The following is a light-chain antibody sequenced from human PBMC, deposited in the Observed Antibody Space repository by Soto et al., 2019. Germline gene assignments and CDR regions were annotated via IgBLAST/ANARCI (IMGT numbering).Light chain of an antibody. Sequence: EILLTQSPSTLSSFPGDRVTISCRASQYINTRLAWYQHRSGKAPRLLIYATSRLATGIPARFSASGSGTDFTLTISGLQPEDFAIYYCQQRYSTPRTFGQGTKVDI. CDR1: QYINTR. J-gene: IGKJ1*01. V-gene: IGKV3-11*01. CDR3: QQRYSTPRT. CDR2: ATS.